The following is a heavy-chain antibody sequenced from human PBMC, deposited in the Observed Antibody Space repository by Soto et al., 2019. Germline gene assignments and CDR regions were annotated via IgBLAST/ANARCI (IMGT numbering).Heavy chain of an antibody. Sequence: VQLVESGGGLVKPGGSLRLSCAASGFTYTRYSMNWVRQAPGKGLEWVSSISSTTNYIYYGDSMKGRFTISRDNAKNSLYLEMNSLRAEDTAVYYWARESEDLTSNFDYWGQGTLVTVSS. CDR2: ISSTTNYI. V-gene: IGHV3-21*06. CDR3: ARESEDLTSNFDY. CDR1: GFTYTRYS. J-gene: IGHJ4*02.